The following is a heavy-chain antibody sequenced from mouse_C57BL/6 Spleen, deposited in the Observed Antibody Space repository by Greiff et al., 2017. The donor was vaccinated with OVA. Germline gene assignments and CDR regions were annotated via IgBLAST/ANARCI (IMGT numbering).Heavy chain of an antibody. V-gene: IGHV1-50*01. J-gene: IGHJ2*01. CDR1: GYTFTSYW. CDR3: ARAEGLRRQYFDY. D-gene: IGHD2-4*01. CDR2: IDPSDSYT. Sequence: QVQLQQPGAELVKPGASVKLSCKASGYTFTSYWMQWVKQRPGQGLEWIGEIDPSDSYTNYNQKFKGKATLTVDTSSSTAYMQLSSLTSEDSAVYYCARAEGLRRQYFDYWGQGTTLTVSS.